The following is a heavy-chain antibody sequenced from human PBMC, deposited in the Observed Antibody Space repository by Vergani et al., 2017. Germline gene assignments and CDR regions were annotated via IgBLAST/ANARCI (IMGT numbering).Heavy chain of an antibody. D-gene: IGHD3-22*01. V-gene: IGHV4-30-2*01. CDR1: GGSISSGGYS. J-gene: IGHJ4*02. CDR3: ARVRLDWEESSGYYHYFEY. Sequence: QLQLQESGSGLVKPSQTLSLTCAVSGGSISSGGYSWSWIRQPPGKGLEWIGYIYHSGSTYYNPSLKSRVTISVDRSKNQFSLKLSSVTAADTAVYYCARVRLDWEESSGYYHYFEYRCEETLVDFSS. CDR2: IYHSGST.